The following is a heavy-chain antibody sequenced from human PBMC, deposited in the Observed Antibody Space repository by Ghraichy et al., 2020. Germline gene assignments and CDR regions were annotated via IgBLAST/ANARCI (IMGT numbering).Heavy chain of an antibody. CDR1: GTSSSHYY. D-gene: IGHD3-3*01. J-gene: IGHJ4*02. V-gene: IGHV4-59*01. CDR3: ARMRALFGVASDFDY. Sequence: SETLSLNCTVSGTSSSHYYLSWIRQPPGKGLEWIGYMYYNGNTNYNPSLKSRVTISLDMSKNQFSLKLSSMTAADTAVYYCARMRALFGVASDFDYWGQGTLVTVSS. CDR2: MYYNGNT.